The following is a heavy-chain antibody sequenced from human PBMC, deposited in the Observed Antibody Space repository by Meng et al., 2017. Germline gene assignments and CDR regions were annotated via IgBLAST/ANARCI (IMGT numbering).Heavy chain of an antibody. J-gene: IGHJ4*02. D-gene: IGHD3-22*01. CDR3: AKASGYDSSEDFDY. V-gene: IGHV3-30*01. CDR2: ISYDGSNK. Sequence: GESLKISCAASGFTFSSYAMHWVRQAPGKGLEWVAVISYDGSNKYYADSVKGRFTISRDNSKNTLYLQMNSLRAEDTALYYCAKASGYDSSEDFDYWGQGTLVTVSS. CDR1: GFTFSSYA.